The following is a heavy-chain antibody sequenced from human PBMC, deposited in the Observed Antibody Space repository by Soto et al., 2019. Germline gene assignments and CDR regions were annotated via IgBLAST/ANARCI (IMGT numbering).Heavy chain of an antibody. Sequence: GGSLRLSCAASGFTFSSYAMHWVRQAPGKGLEWVAVISYDGSNKYYADSVKGRFTISRDNSKNTLYLQMNSLRAEDTAVYYCARDRFTYYDFWSGYPHPTPYYYYYGMDVWGQGTTVTVSS. CDR3: ARDRFTYYDFWSGYPHPTPYYYYYGMDV. D-gene: IGHD3-3*01. V-gene: IGHV3-30-3*01. J-gene: IGHJ6*02. CDR1: GFTFSSYA. CDR2: ISYDGSNK.